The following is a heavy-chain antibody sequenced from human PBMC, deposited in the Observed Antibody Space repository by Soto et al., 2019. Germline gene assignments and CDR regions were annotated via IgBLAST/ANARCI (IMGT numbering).Heavy chain of an antibody. CDR1: GLSFRRCG. V-gene: IGHV3-30*03. Sequence: XVSLRLSCVASGLSFRRCGMQWVRQAPGKGLEWVAVISYDGYDEAYADCVKGRFTISRDNSNNTLFLQMSSLRPEDTALHYCATDYPDFGHDDLDSWGRGTMVTVSS. CDR3: ATDYPDFGHDDLDS. CDR2: ISYDGYDE. D-gene: IGHD3-16*01. J-gene: IGHJ3*02.